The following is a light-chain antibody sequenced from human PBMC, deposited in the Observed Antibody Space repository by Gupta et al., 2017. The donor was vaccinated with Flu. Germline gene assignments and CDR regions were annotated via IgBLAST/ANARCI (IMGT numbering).Light chain of an antibody. V-gene: IGLV1-51*01. J-gene: IGLJ3*02. Sequence: QSVLTQPPSVSAAPGKNVTISCSGSSSNIGTTSVSWYQQLPGTAPKLLIYDNNKRHSGMADRGAGSKSGTSATMGITGLPTGDEAEDYCGKGESSRSAGPWVFGGGTKLTVL. CDR2: DNN. CDR1: SSNIGTTS. CDR3: GKGESSRSAGPWV.